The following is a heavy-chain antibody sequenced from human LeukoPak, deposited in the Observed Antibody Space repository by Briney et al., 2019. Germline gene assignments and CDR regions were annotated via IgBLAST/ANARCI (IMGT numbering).Heavy chain of an antibody. V-gene: IGHV4-39*07. D-gene: IGHD6-13*01. CDR3: ARVETEGSSWYGVHYFAY. J-gene: IGHJ4*02. CDR2: IYYSG. CDR1: GGSISSSSYY. Sequence: SETLSLTCTVSGGSISSSSYYWGWIRQPPGKGLEWIGSIYYSGKSRVTISLDTSNNQFSLKLTSLTAADTAMYYCARVETEGSSWYGVHYFAYWGQGTQVTVSS.